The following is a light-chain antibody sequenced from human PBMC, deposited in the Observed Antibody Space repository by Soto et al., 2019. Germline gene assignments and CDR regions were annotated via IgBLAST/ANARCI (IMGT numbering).Light chain of an antibody. Sequence: QSVLTQPASVSGSPGQSITISCTGTNGDVGSYDLVSWYQRHPGEASKLIIYEVNKRPSGISNRFSGSKSGNTASLTTSGLQAEDEAEYDCCSYAGSNSLIFGGGTKGTVL. CDR3: CSYAGSNSLI. CDR1: NGDVGSYDL. CDR2: EVN. V-gene: IGLV2-23*02. J-gene: IGLJ2*01.